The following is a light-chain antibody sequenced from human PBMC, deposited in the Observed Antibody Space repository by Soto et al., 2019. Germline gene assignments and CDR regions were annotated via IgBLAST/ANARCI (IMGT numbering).Light chain of an antibody. Sequence: QSVLTQPPSVSGAPGQRVTISCTGSSSNIGADYDVHWYQQLPGTAPKLLIYANDRRPSGVPDRFSASKSGLSASLAITGLQAEDEADYYCHSYDNRLSAVIFGGGTKLTVL. CDR2: AND. CDR3: HSYDNRLSAVI. J-gene: IGLJ2*01. CDR1: SSNIGADYD. V-gene: IGLV1-40*01.